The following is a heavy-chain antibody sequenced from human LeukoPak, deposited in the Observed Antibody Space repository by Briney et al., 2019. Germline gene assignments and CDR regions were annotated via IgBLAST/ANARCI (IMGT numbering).Heavy chain of an antibody. Sequence: SLRLSCAASGFTFDDYAMRWVRPAPGKGLGWVSGISWTSGSIGYADSVKGRFTISRDNAKNSLYLQMNSLRAEDMALYYCAEDTHYVSGSSRIDYWGQGTLVTVSS. J-gene: IGHJ4*02. D-gene: IGHD3-10*01. CDR1: GFTFDDYA. CDR2: ISWTSGSI. CDR3: AEDTHYVSGSSRIDY. V-gene: IGHV3-9*03.